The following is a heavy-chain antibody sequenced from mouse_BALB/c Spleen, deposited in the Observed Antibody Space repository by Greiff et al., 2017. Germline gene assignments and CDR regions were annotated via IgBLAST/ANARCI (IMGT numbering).Heavy chain of an antibody. CDR2: ISDGGSYT. D-gene: IGHD2-1*01. J-gene: IGHJ4*01. CDR1: GFTFSDYY. V-gene: IGHV5-4*02. CDR3: APGNFNYAMDY. Sequence: DVMLVESGGGLVKPGGSLKLSCAASGFTFSDYYMYWVRQTPEKRLEWVATISDGGSYTYYPDSVKGRFTISRDNAKNNLYLQMSSLKSEDTAMYYCAPGNFNYAMDYWGQGTSVTVSS.